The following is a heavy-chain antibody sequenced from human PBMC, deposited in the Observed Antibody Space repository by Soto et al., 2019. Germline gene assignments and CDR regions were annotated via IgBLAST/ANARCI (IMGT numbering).Heavy chain of an antibody. J-gene: IGHJ4*02. Sequence: GGSLRLSCAASGFTFDDYGMSWVRQVPGKGLEWVSGINWNGGSTGYADSVKGRFTISRDNAKNSLYLQMNSLRAEDTALYYCARDLSGSYPAPFDYWGQGTLVTVSS. V-gene: IGHV3-20*04. D-gene: IGHD1-26*01. CDR1: GFTFDDYG. CDR2: INWNGGST. CDR3: ARDLSGSYPAPFDY.